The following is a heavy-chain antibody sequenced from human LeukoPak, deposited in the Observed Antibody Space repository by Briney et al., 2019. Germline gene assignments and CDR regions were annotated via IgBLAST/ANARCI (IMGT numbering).Heavy chain of an antibody. CDR2: IYYSGST. Sequence: SETLSLTCTVSGGSISSYYWSWIRQPPGKGLEWIGYIYYSGSTYYNPSLKSRVTISVDTSKNQFSLKLSSVTAADTAVYYCAREITTIDYWGQGTLVTVSS. CDR3: AREITTIDY. CDR1: GGSISSYY. D-gene: IGHD3-22*01. V-gene: IGHV4-59*12. J-gene: IGHJ4*02.